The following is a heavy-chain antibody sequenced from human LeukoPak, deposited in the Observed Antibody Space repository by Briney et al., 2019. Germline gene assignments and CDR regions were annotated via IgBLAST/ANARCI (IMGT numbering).Heavy chain of an antibody. CDR2: ISSSGSTI. J-gene: IGHJ4*02. D-gene: IGHD6-13*01. CDR3: GRDLVAAGSFDY. V-gene: IGHV3-11*04. CDR1: GFTFSDYY. Sequence: PGGSLRLSCAASGFTFSDYYMSWIRQAPGKGLEWVSYISSSGSTIYYADSVKGRFTISRDNAKNSLYLQMNSLRAEDTAVNYCGRDLVAAGSFDYWGQGTLATVSS.